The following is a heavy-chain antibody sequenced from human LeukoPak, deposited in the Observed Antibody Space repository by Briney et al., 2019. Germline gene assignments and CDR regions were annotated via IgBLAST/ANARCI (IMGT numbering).Heavy chain of an antibody. CDR3: AKSVLHREGYNLGPLVY. V-gene: IGHV3-30*02. D-gene: IGHD5-24*01. CDR1: GFTFSTSG. J-gene: IGHJ4*01. Sequence: GGSLRLSCAESGFTFSTSGIHWVRQTPGKGLEWVTFIRYDGSNKYYAGSVKGRFTISRDNSKNTLYLQMNSLRAEDTAVYYCAKSVLHREGYNLGPLVYWGHGTLVTVSS. CDR2: IRYDGSNK.